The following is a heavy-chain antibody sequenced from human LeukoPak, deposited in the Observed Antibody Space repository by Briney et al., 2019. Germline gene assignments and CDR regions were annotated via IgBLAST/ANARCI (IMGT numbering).Heavy chain of an antibody. CDR3: ARVRGTGWYYFDP. V-gene: IGHV1-2*02. D-gene: IGHD2-15*01. CDR1: GYSFTGYY. J-gene: IGHJ4*02. Sequence: ASVKVSCKASGYSFTGYYMHWVRQAPGQGLEWTGWINPNSGGTNYAQNFQGRVTMTRDTSISTAYMELSSLRSDDTAVYYCARVRGTGWYYFDPWGQGTLVTVSS. CDR2: INPNSGGT.